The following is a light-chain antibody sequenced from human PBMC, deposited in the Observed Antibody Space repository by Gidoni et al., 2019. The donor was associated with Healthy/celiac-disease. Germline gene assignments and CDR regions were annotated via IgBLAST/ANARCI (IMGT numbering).Light chain of an antibody. J-gene: IGLJ2*01. V-gene: IGLV2-14*01. Sequence: QSALTQPASVSGSPGQSITISCTRTSSDVVGYNYVSWYHQHPGKAPKLMIYDVSNRPSGVSNRFSGSKSGNTASLTISGLQAEDEADYYCSSYTSSSTLVVFGGGTKLTVL. CDR3: SSYTSSSTLVV. CDR1: SSDVVGYNY. CDR2: DVS.